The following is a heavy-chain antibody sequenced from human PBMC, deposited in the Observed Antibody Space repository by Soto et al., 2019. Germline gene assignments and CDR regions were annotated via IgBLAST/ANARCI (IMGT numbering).Heavy chain of an antibody. J-gene: IGHJ6*03. CDR2: IYPGDSDT. V-gene: IGHV5-51*01. D-gene: IGHD6-19*01. CDR3: ARHGSSGLFFDTLYYMDV. Sequence: GESLKISCKGSGDSFTSYWIGWVRQMPGKGLEWMGIIYPGDSDTRYSPSFQGQVTISADKSISTAYLQWSSLKASDTAMYYCARHGSSGLFFDTLYYMDVWGKGTTVTVSS. CDR1: GDSFTSYW.